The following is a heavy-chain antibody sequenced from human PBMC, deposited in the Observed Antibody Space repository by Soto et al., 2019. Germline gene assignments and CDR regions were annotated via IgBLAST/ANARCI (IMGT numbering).Heavy chain of an antibody. CDR1: RFSFSSYA. Sequence: GGSLRLSCAASRFSFSSYAMHWVRQAPGKGLEWVAVISYDGSNKYYADSVKGRFTISRDNSKNTVYLQMNSLRAEDTAVYYCAKEYYYDSSGYFDYWGKGTLVPVPS. J-gene: IGHJ4*02. CDR2: ISYDGSNK. CDR3: AKEYYYDSSGYFDY. D-gene: IGHD3-22*01. V-gene: IGHV3-30-3*01.